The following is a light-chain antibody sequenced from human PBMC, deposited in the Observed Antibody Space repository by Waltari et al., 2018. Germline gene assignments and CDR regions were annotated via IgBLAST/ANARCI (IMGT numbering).Light chain of an antibody. CDR3: SSYTSTTTPFV. Sequence: QSALTQPASVSGSPGQSITISCPGTSRDIGRYNFVSWYQQHPGKALKLIIYDVNNRPSGISDRFSGSKSANTASLTISGLQVEDEADYFCSSYTSTTTPFVFGSGTKVTVL. CDR2: DVN. V-gene: IGLV2-14*03. CDR1: SRDIGRYNF. J-gene: IGLJ1*01.